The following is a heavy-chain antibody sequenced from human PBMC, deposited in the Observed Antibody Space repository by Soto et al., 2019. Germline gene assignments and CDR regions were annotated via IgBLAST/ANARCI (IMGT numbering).Heavy chain of an antibody. J-gene: IGHJ3*02. Sequence: GESLKISCKGSGYSFTSYWIGWVRQMPGKVLEWMGIIYPGDSDTRYSPSFQGQVTISADKSISTAYLQWSSLKASDTAMYYCARRRFGEAPRGDDAFDIWGQGXMVTV. V-gene: IGHV5-51*01. D-gene: IGHD3-10*01. CDR2: IYPGDSDT. CDR3: ARRRFGEAPRGDDAFDI. CDR1: GYSFTSYW.